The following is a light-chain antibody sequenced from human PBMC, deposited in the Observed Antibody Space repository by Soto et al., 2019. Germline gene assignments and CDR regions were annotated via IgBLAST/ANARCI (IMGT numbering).Light chain of an antibody. CDR2: DAS. CDR3: QQRSNWLYT. V-gene: IGKV3-11*01. Sequence: EIVLTQSPATLSLSPGERATLSCRASQSVSSYFAWYQQKPGQAPRLLIYDASNRATGIPARFSGSGSGTDFTLTISRLEPEDFAVYYCQQRSNWLYTFGQGTKLEI. CDR1: QSVSSY. J-gene: IGKJ2*01.